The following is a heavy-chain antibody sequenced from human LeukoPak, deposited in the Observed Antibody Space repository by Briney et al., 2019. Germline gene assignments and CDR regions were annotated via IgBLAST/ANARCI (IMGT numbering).Heavy chain of an antibody. J-gene: IGHJ4*02. CDR2: IKQDGSEK. CDR3: ARDLVTAGPPSPFDY. D-gene: IGHD2-21*02. V-gene: IGHV3-7*01. Sequence: GGSLRLSCAASGFTFSSYWMSWVRQVPGKGLEWVANIKQDGSEKYYVDSVKGRFTISRDNAKNSLYLQMNSLRAEDTAVYYCARDLVTAGPPSPFDYWGQGTLVTVSS. CDR1: GFTFSSYW.